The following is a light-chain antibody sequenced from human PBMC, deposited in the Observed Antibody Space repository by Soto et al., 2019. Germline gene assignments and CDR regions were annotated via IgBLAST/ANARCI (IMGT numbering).Light chain of an antibody. CDR2: DVS. CDR3: SSYTSSSFYV. V-gene: IGLV2-14*01. CDR1: SSDVGGYNY. J-gene: IGLJ1*01. Sequence: QSALTQPASVSGSPGQSITISCTGTSSDVGGYNYVSWYQQHPGKAPKLMIYDVSNRPSGVSNRFSGSKSGNTASLTISGLQAEDEADYYCSSYTSSSFYVFGTGTKLT.